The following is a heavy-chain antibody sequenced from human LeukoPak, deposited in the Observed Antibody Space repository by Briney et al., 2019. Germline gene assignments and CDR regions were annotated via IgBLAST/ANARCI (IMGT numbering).Heavy chain of an antibody. V-gene: IGHV1-24*01. D-gene: IGHD3-22*01. J-gene: IGHJ4*02. CDR2: FDPEDGET. CDR1: GYTLTELS. Sequence: ASVKVSCKVSGYTLTELSMHWVRQAPGKGLEWMGGFDPEDGETIYAQKFQGRVTMTEDTSTDTAYMELSSLRSEDTAVYYCATATSGYYDSSGYYFDYWGQGTLVTVSS. CDR3: ATATSGYYDSSGYYFDY.